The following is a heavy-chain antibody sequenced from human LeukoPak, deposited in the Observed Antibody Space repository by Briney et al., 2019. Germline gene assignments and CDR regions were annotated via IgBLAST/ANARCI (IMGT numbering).Heavy chain of an antibody. CDR3: EKGTTVTTFGY. V-gene: IGHV3-23*01. J-gene: IGHJ4*02. D-gene: IGHD4-17*01. CDR1: GVTFSSYA. CDR2: ISGSGGST. Sequence: GGSLRLSCAASGVTFSSYAMSWVRQAPGKGLEWVSAISGSGGSTYYADSVKGRFTISRDNSKNTLYLQMNSLRAEDTAVSYCEKGTTVTTFGYWGQGTLVTVSS.